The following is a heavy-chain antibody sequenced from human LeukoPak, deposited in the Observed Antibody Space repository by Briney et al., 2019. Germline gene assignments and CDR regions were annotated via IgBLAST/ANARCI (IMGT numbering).Heavy chain of an antibody. D-gene: IGHD2-2*01. J-gene: IGHJ4*02. CDR1: GFTFSSYA. Sequence: GGSLRLSCAASGFTFSSYAMSWVRQAPGKGLEWVSAISGSGGSTYYADSVKGRFTISRDNSKNTLYLQMNSLRAEDTAVYYCAKENIVVVPAAIGYSNYLHYFDYWGQGTLVTVSS. V-gene: IGHV3-23*01. CDR3: AKENIVVVPAAIGYSNYLHYFDY. CDR2: ISGSGGST.